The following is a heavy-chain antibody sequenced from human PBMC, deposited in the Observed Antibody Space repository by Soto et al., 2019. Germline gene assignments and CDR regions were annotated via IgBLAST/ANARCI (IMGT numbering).Heavy chain of an antibody. CDR3: ARGRVAVAGRGFGIYYFDY. V-gene: IGHV1-69*06. D-gene: IGHD6-19*01. J-gene: IGHJ4*02. CDR2: IIPIFGTA. Sequence: GASVKVSCKASGCTFSSYAISCVRQAPGQGLEWMGGIIPIFGTANYAQKFQGRVTITADKSTSTAYMELSSLRSEDTAVYYCARGRVAVAGRGFGIYYFDYWGQGTLVTVSS. CDR1: GCTFSSYA.